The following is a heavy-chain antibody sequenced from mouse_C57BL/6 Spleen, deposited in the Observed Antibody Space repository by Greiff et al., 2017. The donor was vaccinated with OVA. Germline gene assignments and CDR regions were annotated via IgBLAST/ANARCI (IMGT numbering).Heavy chain of an antibody. CDR2: IYPGDGDT. CDR3: AREGDYYGSAAMDY. D-gene: IGHD1-1*01. Sequence: VQLQQSGPELVKPGASVKISCKASGYAFSSSWMNWVKQRPGKGLEWIGRIYPGDGDTNYNGKFKGKATLTADKSSSTAYMQLSSLTSEDSAVYFCAREGDYYGSAAMDYWGQGTSVTVSS. V-gene: IGHV1-82*01. CDR1: GYAFSSSW. J-gene: IGHJ4*01.